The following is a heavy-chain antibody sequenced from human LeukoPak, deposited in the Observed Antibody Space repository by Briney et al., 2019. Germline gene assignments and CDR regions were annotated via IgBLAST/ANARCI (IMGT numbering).Heavy chain of an antibody. D-gene: IGHD6-19*01. Sequence: PSETLSLTCAVYGGSLSGYYWSWIRQPPGKGLEWIGEINHSGSTNYNPSLKSRVTISVDTSKNQFSLKLSSVTAADTAVYYCARHGRVYSSGWHGIPHNKGPYYYYYMDVWGKGTTVTISS. V-gene: IGHV4-34*01. CDR3: ARHGRVYSSGWHGIPHNKGPYYYYYMDV. CDR2: INHSGST. CDR1: GGSLSGYY. J-gene: IGHJ6*03.